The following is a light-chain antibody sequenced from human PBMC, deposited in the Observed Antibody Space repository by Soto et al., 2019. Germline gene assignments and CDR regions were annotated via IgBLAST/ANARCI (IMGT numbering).Light chain of an antibody. J-gene: IGKJ1*01. Sequence: AIQMTQSPSSLSASVGDRVTITCRASQDIRNDLGWYQQKPGKAPKLLIFAASSLQSGVPSRFSGSGSGTDFTLTISTLQPEDFASYYCLQDYNYPLTFGQGTKVEIK. CDR2: AAS. CDR1: QDIRND. V-gene: IGKV1-6*01. CDR3: LQDYNYPLT.